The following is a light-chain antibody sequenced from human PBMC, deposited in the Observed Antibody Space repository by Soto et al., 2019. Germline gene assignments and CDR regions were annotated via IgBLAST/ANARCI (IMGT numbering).Light chain of an antibody. Sequence: QSVLTQPASVSGSPGQSITISCTGTSSDVGGYNYVSWYQQHSGKAPKLMIYDVSNRPSGVSNRFSGSKSGNTASLTISGLQAEDEADYYCSSYTSSSLHVFGTGTQLTVL. CDR2: DVS. CDR3: SSYTSSSLHV. J-gene: IGLJ1*01. CDR1: SSDVGGYNY. V-gene: IGLV2-14*03.